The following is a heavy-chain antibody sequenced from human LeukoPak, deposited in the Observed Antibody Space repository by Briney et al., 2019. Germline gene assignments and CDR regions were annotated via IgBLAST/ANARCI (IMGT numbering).Heavy chain of an antibody. CDR2: ISSSGSTI. CDR3: ARGVLKGYFDY. D-gene: IGHD3-10*01. J-gene: IGHJ4*02. CDR1: GFTFSSYK. Sequence: GGSLRLSCAASGFTFSSYKMNWVRQAPGKGLEWVSYISSSGSTIYYADSVKGRFTISRDNAKNSLYLQMNSLRAEDTAVYYCARGVLKGYFDYWGQGTLVTVSS. V-gene: IGHV3-48*03.